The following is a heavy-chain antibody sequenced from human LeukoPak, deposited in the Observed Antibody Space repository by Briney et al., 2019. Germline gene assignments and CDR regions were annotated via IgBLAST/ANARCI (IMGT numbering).Heavy chain of an antibody. CDR2: IYYSGGT. CDR3: ARGGIAARPGCYDYYYIDV. D-gene: IGHD6-6*01. Sequence: PSETLSLTCTVSGGSISSHYWSWIRHPQGKGLGRIGNIYYSGGTNSNPSLKSRVTISVDPSKTPFSRNLSHVTAPATAVYYCARGGIAARPGCYDYYYIDVWGKGTTVTVSS. J-gene: IGHJ6*03. CDR1: GGSISSHY. V-gene: IGHV4-59*11.